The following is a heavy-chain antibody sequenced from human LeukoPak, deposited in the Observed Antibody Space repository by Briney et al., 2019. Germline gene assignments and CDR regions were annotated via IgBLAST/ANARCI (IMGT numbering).Heavy chain of an antibody. Sequence: ASVKVSCKASGYTFTSYGISWVRQAPGQGLEWMGWISAYNGNTNYAQKLQGRVTMTTDTSTSTAYMELRSLRSDDTAVYYCARDRGFDDFRFRWFDPWGQGTLVTVSS. CDR3: ARDRGFDDFRFRWFDP. CDR2: ISAYNGNT. V-gene: IGHV1-18*01. D-gene: IGHD3-3*01. J-gene: IGHJ5*02. CDR1: GYTFTSYG.